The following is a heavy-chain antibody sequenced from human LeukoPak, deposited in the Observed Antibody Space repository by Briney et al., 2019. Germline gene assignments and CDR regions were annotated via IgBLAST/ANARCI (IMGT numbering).Heavy chain of an antibody. D-gene: IGHD3-16*02. J-gene: IGHJ4*02. Sequence: VASVKVSCKASGGIFSSYAINWVRQAPGQGLEWMGRIIPIFGSANYAQKFQGGVTITADKYTRTAYMELSSLRSEDTALYYCAKGSRLREGGSYRFWGQGTLVTVSS. V-gene: IGHV1-69*06. CDR3: AKGSRLREGGSYRF. CDR2: IIPIFGSA. CDR1: GGIFSSYA.